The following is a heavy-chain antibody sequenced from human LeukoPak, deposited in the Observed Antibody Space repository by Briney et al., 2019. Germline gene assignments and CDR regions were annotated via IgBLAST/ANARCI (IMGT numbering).Heavy chain of an antibody. Sequence: GASVKVSCKASGYTFTSYYMHWVRQAPGQGLEWMGIINPSGGSTSYAQKFQGRVIMTRDTSTSTVYMELSSLRSEDTAVYYCARGLSLQAAAGTSLFDYWGQGTLVTVSS. D-gene: IGHD6-13*01. CDR1: GYTFTSYY. V-gene: IGHV1-46*03. CDR2: INPSGGST. J-gene: IGHJ4*02. CDR3: ARGLSLQAAAGTSLFDY.